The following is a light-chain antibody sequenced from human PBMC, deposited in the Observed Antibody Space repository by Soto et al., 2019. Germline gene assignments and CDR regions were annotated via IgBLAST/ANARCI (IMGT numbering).Light chain of an antibody. CDR3: QQYDNRSIT. V-gene: IGKV1-33*01. CDR2: DAS. CDR1: QDISNY. Sequence: DIQMTQSPSSLSASVGDRVTITCQASQDISNYLNWYQQKPGKAPKLLIYDASNLETGVPSRFSGSGSGTDFTFTISSLQPDDIATYYCQQYDNRSITFGQGTRLEIK. J-gene: IGKJ5*01.